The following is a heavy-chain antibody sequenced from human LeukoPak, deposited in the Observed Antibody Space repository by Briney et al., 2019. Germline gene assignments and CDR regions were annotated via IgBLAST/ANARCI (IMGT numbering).Heavy chain of an antibody. Sequence: SVKVSCKASGDNFNNYAFNWVRQAPGQGPEWMGGSIPLFGTVKAAQKFQGRFTISTDESTSTAYMELSSLTSEDTAVYYCARGGPPLGYFYMDVWGKRATVTVSS. J-gene: IGHJ6*03. V-gene: IGHV1-69*05. CDR3: ARGGPPLGYFYMDV. CDR1: GDNFNNYA. CDR2: SIPLFGTV.